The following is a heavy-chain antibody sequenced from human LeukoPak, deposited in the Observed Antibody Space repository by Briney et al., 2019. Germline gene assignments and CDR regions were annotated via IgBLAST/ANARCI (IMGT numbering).Heavy chain of an antibody. V-gene: IGHV4-59*08. CDR1: GGSISSYY. CDR2: IYYSGST. Sequence: SETLSLTCTVSGGSISSYYWSWIRQPPGKGLEWIGYIYYSGSTNYNPSLKSRVTISVDTSKNQFSLKLSSVTAADTAVYYCARRPPYSSGWYWNGMDVWGQGTTVTVSS. D-gene: IGHD6-19*01. CDR3: ARRPPYSSGWYWNGMDV. J-gene: IGHJ6*02.